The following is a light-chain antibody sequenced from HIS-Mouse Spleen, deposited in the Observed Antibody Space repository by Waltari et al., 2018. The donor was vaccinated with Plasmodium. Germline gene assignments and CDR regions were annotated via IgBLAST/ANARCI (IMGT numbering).Light chain of an antibody. CDR3: QAWDSSTGV. V-gene: IGLV3-1*01. CDR2: QDS. CDR1: KLGDKY. Sequence: SYELTQPPSVSVSPGQTASITCSGDKLGDKYACWYQQKPGQSPVLVIYQDSKRPSGIPERVSGYNAGNTATLTISGTQAMDEADYYCQAWDSSTGVFGGGTKLTVL. J-gene: IGLJ2*01.